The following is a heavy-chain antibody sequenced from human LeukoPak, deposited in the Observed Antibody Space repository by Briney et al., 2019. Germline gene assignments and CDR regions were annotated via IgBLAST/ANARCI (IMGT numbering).Heavy chain of an antibody. CDR3: ARALPTPGTLRGFDY. J-gene: IGHJ4*02. V-gene: IGHV1-18*01. CDR1: GYTFTSYG. D-gene: IGHD3-10*01. Sequence: ASVKVSCKASGYTFTSYGISWVRQAPGQGLEWMGWISAYNGNTNYAQKLQGRVTMTTDTSTSTAYMELRSLRSDDTAVYYCARALPTPGTLRGFDYWGQGTLVTVSS. CDR2: ISAYNGNT.